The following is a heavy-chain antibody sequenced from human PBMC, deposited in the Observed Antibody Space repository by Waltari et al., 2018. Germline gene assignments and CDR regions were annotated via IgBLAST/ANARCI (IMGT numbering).Heavy chain of an antibody. Sequence: QLQLQESGPGLVKPSETLSLTCTVSGGSISTTTYYWGWIRQPPGKGLEWIGRISYSGITSYNPSLNSRVTMSVDTSKNQFSLKLNSVTAADTAVYYCARQATDTYYYYYMDVWGKGTTVTVSS. J-gene: IGHJ6*03. CDR3: ARQATDTYYYYYMDV. D-gene: IGHD2-21*02. CDR1: GGSISTTTYY. CDR2: ISYSGIT. V-gene: IGHV4-39*01.